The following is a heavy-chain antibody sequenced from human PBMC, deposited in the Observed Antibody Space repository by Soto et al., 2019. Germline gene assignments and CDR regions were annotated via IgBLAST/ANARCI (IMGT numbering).Heavy chain of an antibody. CDR1: GFTFSSYS. Sequence: GSLRLSCAASGFTFSSYSMNWVRQAPGKGLEWVSSISSNSNYIYNADSVKGRFTISRDNAKNSLYLQMHSLRAEDTAVYYCARDRVSSKGHSWSYYYYGMDVWGQGTTVT. CDR3: ARDRVSSKGHSWSYYYYGMDV. V-gene: IGHV3-21*01. CDR2: ISSNSNYI. D-gene: IGHD6-13*01. J-gene: IGHJ6*02.